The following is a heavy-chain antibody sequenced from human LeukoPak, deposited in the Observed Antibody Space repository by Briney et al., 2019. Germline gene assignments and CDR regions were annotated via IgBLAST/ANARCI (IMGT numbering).Heavy chain of an antibody. J-gene: IGHJ3*02. CDR3: ARHSAGKNAFDI. Sequence: SETLSLTCTVSGGSISSSSYYWGWIRQPPGKGLEWIGSIYYSGSTYYNPSLKSRVTISVDTSKNQFSLKLSSVTAADTAAYYCARHSAGKNAFDIWGQGTMDTVSS. V-gene: IGHV4-39*01. CDR2: IYYSGST. CDR1: GGSISSSSYY.